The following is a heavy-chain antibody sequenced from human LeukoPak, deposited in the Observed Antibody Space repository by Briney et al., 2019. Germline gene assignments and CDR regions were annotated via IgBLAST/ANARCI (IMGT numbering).Heavy chain of an antibody. J-gene: IGHJ4*02. D-gene: IGHD4-23*01. CDR1: GFSFSSYG. V-gene: IGHV3-30*02. Sequence: GGSLRLSCVTSGFSFSSYGMHWVRQAPGRGLEWVAFIQYDGRKKLCGDSVKGRCTISRDTSSKTIYLQVDSLRGEDTAVYYCAKDNGNFLTPDWWGQGTLVTLSS. CDR2: IQYDGRKK. CDR3: AKDNGNFLTPDW.